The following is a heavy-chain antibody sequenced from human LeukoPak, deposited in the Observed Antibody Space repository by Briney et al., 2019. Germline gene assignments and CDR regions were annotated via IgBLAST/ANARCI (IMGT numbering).Heavy chain of an antibody. D-gene: IGHD1-1*01. CDR1: GFTFSSYW. CDR2: IKQDGSEK. Sequence: PGGSLRLSCAASGFTFSSYWMSWVRQAPGKGLEWVANIKQDGSEKYYVDSVKGRFTISRDNAKNSLYLQMNSLRAEDTAVYYCAREWYTRSGDNGMDVWGQGTTVTVSS. J-gene: IGHJ6*02. V-gene: IGHV3-7*01. CDR3: AREWYTRSGDNGMDV.